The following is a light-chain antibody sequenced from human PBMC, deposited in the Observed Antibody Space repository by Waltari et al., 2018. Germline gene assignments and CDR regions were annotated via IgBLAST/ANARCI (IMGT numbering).Light chain of an antibody. Sequence: DIVMTQSPDSLAVSLGERATTTRKSRQSVLSRFNNKDYLAWYQQKPGQSPTRLISWASTRESGVPDRFSGSGSGTDFTLTISSLQAEDVAVYYCQQHHSAPLTFGGGTKVEIK. J-gene: IGKJ4*01. CDR2: WAS. CDR3: QQHHSAPLT. V-gene: IGKV4-1*01. CDR1: QSVLSRFNNKDY.